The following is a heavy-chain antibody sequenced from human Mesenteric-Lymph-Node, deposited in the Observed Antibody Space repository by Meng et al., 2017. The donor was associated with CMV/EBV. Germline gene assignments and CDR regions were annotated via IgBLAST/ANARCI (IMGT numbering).Heavy chain of an antibody. V-gene: IGHV3-66*01. CDR3: TGDSVSNPNLDY. D-gene: IGHD3-10*01. Sequence: VHLVESGRGLVQPGGSPRLSCAASGFNVRDKYMSWVRQAPGKGLEWVCIIYRGDNTYYIDSVKDRFTVSRDNSKNTMYLQMNSLRVEDTAVYYCTGDSVSNPNLDYWGQGTLVTVSS. CDR1: GFNVRDKY. CDR2: IYRGDNT. J-gene: IGHJ4*02.